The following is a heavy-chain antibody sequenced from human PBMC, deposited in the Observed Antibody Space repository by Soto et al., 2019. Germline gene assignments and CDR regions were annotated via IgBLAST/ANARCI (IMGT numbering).Heavy chain of an antibody. D-gene: IGHD6-13*01. J-gene: IGHJ5*02. CDR3: ARGVGGRIAAASHDWFDR. Sequence: SGGSLRLSCAASGFTFSDYYMGWIRQAPGKGLEWVSYISSSSSYTNYADSVKGRFTISRDNAKNSLYLQMNSLRAEDTAVYYCARGVGGRIAAASHDWFDRCSQGTRVTVSS. CDR1: GFTFSDYY. V-gene: IGHV3-11*06. CDR2: ISSSSSYT.